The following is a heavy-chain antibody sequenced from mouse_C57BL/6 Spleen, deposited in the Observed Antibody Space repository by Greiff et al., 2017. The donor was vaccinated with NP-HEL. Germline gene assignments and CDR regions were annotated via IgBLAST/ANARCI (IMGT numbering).Heavy chain of an antibody. CDR2: ISSGSSTI. D-gene: IGHD1-1*01. CDR3: ARDYYGREGFAY. J-gene: IGHJ3*01. CDR1: GFTFSDYG. Sequence: EVKVEESGGGLVKPGGSLKLSCAASGFTFSDYGMHWVRQAPEKGLEWVAYISSGSSTIYYADTVKGRFTISRDNAKNTLFLQMTSLRSEDTAMYYCARDYYGREGFAYWGQGTLVTVSA. V-gene: IGHV5-17*01.